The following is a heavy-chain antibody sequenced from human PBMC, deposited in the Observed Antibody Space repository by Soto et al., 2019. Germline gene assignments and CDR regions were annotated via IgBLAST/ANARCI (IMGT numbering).Heavy chain of an antibody. Sequence: SETLSLTCTVSGGSISSSSYYWGWIRQPPGKGLEWIGSIYYSGSTYYNQSLKSRVTISVDTSKNQFSLKLSSVTAADTALYYCARRATTFSSAVQYYFDYWGQGTLVTVSS. V-gene: IGHV4-39*01. D-gene: IGHD1-26*01. CDR3: ARRATTFSSAVQYYFDY. CDR1: GGSISSSSYY. CDR2: IYYSGST. J-gene: IGHJ4*02.